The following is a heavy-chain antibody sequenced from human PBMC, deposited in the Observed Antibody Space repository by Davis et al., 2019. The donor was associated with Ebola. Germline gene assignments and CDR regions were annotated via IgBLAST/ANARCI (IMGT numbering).Heavy chain of an antibody. CDR2: ISYDGSNK. V-gene: IGHV3-30-3*01. CDR1: GFTFSTYA. CDR3: AASGYYYYGMDV. Sequence: PGGSLRLSCAASGFTFSTYAMHWVRQAPGKGLAWVAVISYDGSNKYYADSVKGRFTISRDNSKNTLYLQMNSLRAEDTAVYYCAASGYYYYGMDVWGKGTTVTVSS. J-gene: IGHJ6*04. D-gene: IGHD3-10*01.